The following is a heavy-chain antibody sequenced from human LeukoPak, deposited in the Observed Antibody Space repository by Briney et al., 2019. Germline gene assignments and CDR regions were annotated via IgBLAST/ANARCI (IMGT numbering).Heavy chain of an antibody. V-gene: IGHV4-30-4*07. D-gene: IGHD4-17*01. Sequence: PSQTLSLTCAVSGGSISSGGYSWSWLRQPPGKGLEWIGSIHYSGTTYYSPSLKSRVTISVDTSKNEFSLRLTSVTAADTAVYYCARDDYADYIYTYWGQGRLVTVSS. CDR2: IHYSGTT. J-gene: IGHJ4*02. CDR3: ARDDYADYIYTY. CDR1: GGSISSGGYS.